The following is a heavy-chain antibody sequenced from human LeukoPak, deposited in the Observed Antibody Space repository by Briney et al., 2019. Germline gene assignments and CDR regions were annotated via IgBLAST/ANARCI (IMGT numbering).Heavy chain of an antibody. CDR1: GFTFTNYA. Sequence: PGGSLRLSCAASGFTFTNYAINWVRQAPGKGLAWVSAISGSGGNTYYADSVKGRFTISRDNSKNTLYLQMNSLRAEDTAVYYCARELPSCSGGSCYFDYWGQGTLVTVSS. CDR2: ISGSGGNT. CDR3: ARELPSCSGGSCYFDY. D-gene: IGHD2-15*01. V-gene: IGHV3-23*01. J-gene: IGHJ4*02.